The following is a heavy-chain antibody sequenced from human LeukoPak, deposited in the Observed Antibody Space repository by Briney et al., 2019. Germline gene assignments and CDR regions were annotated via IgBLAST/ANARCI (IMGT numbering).Heavy chain of an antibody. D-gene: IGHD1-7*01. CDR1: GGSISSSSYY. V-gene: IGHV4-39*07. CDR3: AKMASTGTTFHYYYYMDV. J-gene: IGHJ6*03. CDR2: IYYSGST. Sequence: SETLSLTCTVSGGSISSSSYYWGWIRQPPGKGLEWIGSIYYSGSTYYNPSLKSRVTISVDTSKNQFSLKLSSVTAADTAVYYCAKMASTGTTFHYYYYMDVWGKGTTVTVSS.